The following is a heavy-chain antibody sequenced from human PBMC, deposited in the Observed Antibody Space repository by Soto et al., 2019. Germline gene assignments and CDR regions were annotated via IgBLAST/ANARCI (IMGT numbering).Heavy chain of an antibody. V-gene: IGHV5-10-1*01. D-gene: IGHD3-22*01. CDR2: IDPTDSYT. CDR1: GYSFTTYW. CDR3: ARLTLAHDSSGYHIFDY. Sequence: VQLVQSGAEVKEPGESLRISCQASGYSFTTYWISWVRQMPGKGLECMGRIDPTDSYTDYGPSFEGHVTMSVDRSINTAYLEWSSLKASDSAMYYCARLTLAHDSSGYHIFDYWGLGTLGTAAS. J-gene: IGHJ4*02.